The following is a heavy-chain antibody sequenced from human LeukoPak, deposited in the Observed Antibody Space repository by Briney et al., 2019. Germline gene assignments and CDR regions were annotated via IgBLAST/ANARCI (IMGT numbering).Heavy chain of an antibody. D-gene: IGHD6-19*01. J-gene: IGHJ5*02. CDR1: GGSISSYY. Sequence: SETLSLTCTVSGGSISSYYWSWIRQPAGKGLEWIGRIYTSGSTNYNPSLKSRVTMSVDTSKNQFSLKLSSVTAADTAVHYCARVAYSSGWYEDWFDPWGQGTLVTVSS. V-gene: IGHV4-4*07. CDR3: ARVAYSSGWYEDWFDP. CDR2: IYTSGST.